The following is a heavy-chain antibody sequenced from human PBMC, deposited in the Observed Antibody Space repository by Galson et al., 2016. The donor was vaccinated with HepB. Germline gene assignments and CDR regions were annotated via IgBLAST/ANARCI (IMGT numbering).Heavy chain of an antibody. D-gene: IGHD1-7*01. J-gene: IGHJ4*02. Sequence: SLRLSCAASGFTFSSYAMHWVRQAPGKGLEWVAVISYDGSKKYYADSVKGRFTISRDNSKNTLYLQMNSLRAEDTAVYYCARDRYNWNYFRLSYWGQGTLVTVSS. V-gene: IGHV3-30-3*01. CDR2: ISYDGSKK. CDR1: GFTFSSYA. CDR3: ARDRYNWNYFRLSY.